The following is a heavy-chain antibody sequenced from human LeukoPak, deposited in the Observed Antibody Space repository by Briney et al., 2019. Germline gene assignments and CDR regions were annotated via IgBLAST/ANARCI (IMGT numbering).Heavy chain of an antibody. CDR2: IANDGGST. J-gene: IGHJ4*02. CDR1: GFTFTTYA. Sequence: GGSLRLSCAASGFTFTTYAMSWVRQAPGKGLEWVSTIANDGGSTYYADSVKGRFTIFRDNSKNTVYLQMNSLRAEDMAVYYCAKSHSVEQRGYFDYWGQGTLVPVSS. D-gene: IGHD1/OR15-1a*01. CDR3: AKSHSVEQRGYFDY. V-gene: IGHV3-23*01.